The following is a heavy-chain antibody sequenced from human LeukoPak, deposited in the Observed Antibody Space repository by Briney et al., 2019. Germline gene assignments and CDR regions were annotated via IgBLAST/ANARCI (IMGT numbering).Heavy chain of an antibody. J-gene: IGHJ4*02. V-gene: IGHV3-33*01. CDR2: IWYDGSNK. Sequence: GGSLRLSCAASGFTFSSYGMHWVRQAPGKGLEWVAVIWYDGSNKYYADSVKGRFTISRDNSKSTLYLQMNSLRAEDTAVYYCARGGLRGYYFDYWGQGTLVTVSS. CDR3: ARGGLRGYYFDY. CDR1: GFTFSSYG. D-gene: IGHD5-12*01.